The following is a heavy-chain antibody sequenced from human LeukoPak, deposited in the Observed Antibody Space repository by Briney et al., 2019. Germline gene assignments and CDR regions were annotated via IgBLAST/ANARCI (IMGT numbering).Heavy chain of an antibody. Sequence: PGGSLRLSCTVSGFTFGGHWMNWVRQAPGKGLEWEANIKYDGSERNYADSVEGRFTISRDNSKNSVFLQMNSLRVEDTAVYYCATRNNLEYWGRGTLVTVSS. CDR2: IKYDGSER. V-gene: IGHV3-7*01. J-gene: IGHJ4*02. CDR3: ATRNNLEY. D-gene: IGHD1/OR15-1a*01. CDR1: GFTFGGHW.